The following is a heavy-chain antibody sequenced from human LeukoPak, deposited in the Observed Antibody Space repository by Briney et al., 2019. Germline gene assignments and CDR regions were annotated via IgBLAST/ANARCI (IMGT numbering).Heavy chain of an antibody. CDR1: GGTFSTYS. V-gene: IGHV1-69*13. J-gene: IGHJ1*01. Sequence: GASVKVSCRASGGTFSTYSINWMRQAPGQGLEWMGGIIPMFGATNHALSFQGRVTFTADESTSTAHMELSSLRSEDTAVYYCARGDYGGWAEYFLHWGQGTLVIVSS. CDR2: IIPMFGAT. CDR3: ARGDYGGWAEYFLH. D-gene: IGHD4-23*01.